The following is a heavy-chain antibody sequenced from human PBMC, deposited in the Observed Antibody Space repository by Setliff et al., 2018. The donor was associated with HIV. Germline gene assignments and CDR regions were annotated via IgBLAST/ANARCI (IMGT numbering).Heavy chain of an antibody. V-gene: IGHV3-23*01. CDR3: AKDRDTTGWYVTTQFDY. D-gene: IGHD6-19*01. Sequence: GESLKISCAASGFTFRNYAMTWVRQAPGKGLEWVSTISPSSGGTNYADSVKGRFTISRDNSENTLYLKMNSLRDDDTAVYYCAKDRDTTGWYVTTQFDYWGQGTLVTVSS. CDR2: ISPSSGGT. J-gene: IGHJ4*02. CDR1: GFTFRNYA.